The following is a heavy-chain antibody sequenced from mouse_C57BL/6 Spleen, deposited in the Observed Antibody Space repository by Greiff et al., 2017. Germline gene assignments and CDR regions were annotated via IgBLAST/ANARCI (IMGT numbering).Heavy chain of an antibody. CDR3: SRWGSMDTTGEYYFDY. Sequence: QVQLQQPGAELVMPGASVKLSCKASGYTFTSYWMHWVKQRPGQGLEWIGEIDPSDSYTNYNQKFKGKSTLTVDKSSSTAYMQLSSLTSEDSAVYYCSRWGSMDTTGEYYFDYWGQGTTLTVSS. CDR1: GYTFTSYW. D-gene: IGHD2-2*01. V-gene: IGHV1-69*01. J-gene: IGHJ2*01. CDR2: IDPSDSYT.